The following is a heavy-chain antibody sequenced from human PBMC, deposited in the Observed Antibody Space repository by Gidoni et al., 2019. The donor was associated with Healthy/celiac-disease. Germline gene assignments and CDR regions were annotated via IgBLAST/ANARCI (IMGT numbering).Heavy chain of an antibody. CDR1: GFTFRSYS. D-gene: IGHD1-26*01. J-gene: IGHJ4*02. Sequence: EVQLVESGGGLVQPGGSLRLSCAASGFTFRSYSMNWVRQAPGKGLEWVSYISSSSSTIYYADSVKGRFTISRDNAKNSLYLQMNSLRAEDTAVYYCARSAGAYSGSYFDYWGQGTLVTVSS. CDR3: ARSAGAYSGSYFDY. V-gene: IGHV3-48*01. CDR2: ISSSSSTI.